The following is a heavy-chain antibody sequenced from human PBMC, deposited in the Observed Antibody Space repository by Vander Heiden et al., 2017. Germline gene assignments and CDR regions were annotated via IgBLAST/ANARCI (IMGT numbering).Heavy chain of an antibody. V-gene: IGHV3-33*05. CDR1: GFTFSSYG. J-gene: IGHJ4*02. CDR2: LSYNGSNR. CDR3: SRKGGAGNFIDFDY. D-gene: IGHD3-16*01. Sequence: QVQLVASGGGVVQPGRSLRRPCAASGFTFSSYGTHWVRQAPGKGLEWVAFLSYNGSNRYYADSVKGRFTISRDNSKNTLYLQMNRLREEDTALYYCSRKGGAGNFIDFDYWGQGTPFAVS.